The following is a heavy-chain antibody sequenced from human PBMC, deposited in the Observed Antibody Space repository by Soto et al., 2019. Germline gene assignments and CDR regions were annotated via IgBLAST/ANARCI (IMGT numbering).Heavy chain of an antibody. CDR1: GLTFSSYG. D-gene: IGHD3-22*01. V-gene: IGHV3-30*18. Sequence: GGSLRLSCAASGLTFSSYGMHWVRQAPGKGLEWVAHISYDGSNEHYVDSVKGRFTISRDNSKNTLYLQMTSLRAEDTAVYYCAEDSYYHDRTGYYSFDDWGQGTLVTVSS. CDR3: AEDSYYHDRTGYYSFDD. J-gene: IGHJ4*02. CDR2: ISYDGSNE.